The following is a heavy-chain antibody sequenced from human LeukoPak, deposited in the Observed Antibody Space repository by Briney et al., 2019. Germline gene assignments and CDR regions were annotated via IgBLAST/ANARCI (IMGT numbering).Heavy chain of an antibody. CDR3: AKEPYDSSGCFAGPLIGGDV. J-gene: IGHJ6*02. D-gene: IGHD3-22*01. CDR1: GFTFSSYA. V-gene: IGHV3-23*01. CDR2: ISGSGGST. Sequence: GGSLRLSCAASGFTFSSYAMSWVRQAPGKGLEWVSAISGSGGSTYYADSVKGRFTISRDNSKNTLYLQMNSLRAEDTAVYYCAKEPYDSSGCFAGPLIGGDVWGQGTTVTVSS.